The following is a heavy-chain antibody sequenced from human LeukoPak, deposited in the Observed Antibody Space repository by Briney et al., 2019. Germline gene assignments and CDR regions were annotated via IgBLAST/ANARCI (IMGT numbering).Heavy chain of an antibody. CDR1: GGSIISSNYY. CDR3: ARAPSRITAYYFDY. Sequence: PSETLSLTCTVSGGSIISSNYYWGWIRQPPGKGLEWIGSIYYSGSTYYNPSLKSRVTISVDTSKNQFSLKLSSVTAADTAVYYCARAPSRITAYYFDYWGQGTLVTVSS. V-gene: IGHV4-39*07. CDR2: IYYSGST. J-gene: IGHJ4*02. D-gene: IGHD3-10*01.